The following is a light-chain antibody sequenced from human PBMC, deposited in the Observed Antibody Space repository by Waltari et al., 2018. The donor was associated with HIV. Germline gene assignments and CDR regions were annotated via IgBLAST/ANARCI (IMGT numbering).Light chain of an antibody. CDR2: IHTDGRH. V-gene: IGLV4-69*02. CDR1: SGHSSYT. J-gene: IGLJ2*01. CDR3: QTWGSGIQG. Sequence: LTQSPSASASVGASVKLTCTLSSGHSSYTIAWPQQQPQKGPRYLMKIHTDGRHTKGDGIPERVSGSSSGAERSLTISSLQSEDEADYYCQTWGSGIQGFGGGTKLTVL.